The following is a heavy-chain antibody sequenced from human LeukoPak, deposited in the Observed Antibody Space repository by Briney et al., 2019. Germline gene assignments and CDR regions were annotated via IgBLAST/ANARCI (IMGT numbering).Heavy chain of an antibody. Sequence: SETLSLTCTVSGGSISSSSYYWGWIRQPPGKGLEWIGSIYYSGGTYYNPSLKSRVTISVDTSKNQFSLKLSSVTAADTAVYYCARDPRGWPDAFDIWGQGTMVTVSS. CDR3: ARDPRGWPDAFDI. J-gene: IGHJ3*02. CDR2: IYYSGGT. D-gene: IGHD2-15*01. CDR1: GGSISSSSYY. V-gene: IGHV4-39*02.